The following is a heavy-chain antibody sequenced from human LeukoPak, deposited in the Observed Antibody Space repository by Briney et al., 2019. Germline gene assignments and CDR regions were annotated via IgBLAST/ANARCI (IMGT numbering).Heavy chain of an antibody. Sequence: GASVKVSCKASGYTFTSYGISWVRQAPGQGLEWMGWISAHTGNTNYAEKVQGRVTMTTDTSTNTAYMELRSLRSDEKAVYYCARARGPVAGLFYFDYWGQGTLVTVSS. D-gene: IGHD6-19*01. CDR2: ISAHTGNT. J-gene: IGHJ4*02. CDR1: GYTFTSYG. V-gene: IGHV1-18*01. CDR3: ARARGPVAGLFYFDY.